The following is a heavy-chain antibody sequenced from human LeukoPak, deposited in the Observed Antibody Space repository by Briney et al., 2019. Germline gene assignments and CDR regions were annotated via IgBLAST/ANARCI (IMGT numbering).Heavy chain of an antibody. CDR2: IYYSGST. D-gene: IGHD6-13*01. CDR1: GGSISSSSYY. CDR3: ARSWYSRSWYHAFDV. Sequence: SETLSLTCTVSGGSISSSSYYWGWIRQPPGKGLEWIGSIYYSGSTYYNPSLKSRVTISVDTSKNQFSLKLSSVTAADTAVYYCARSWYSRSWYHAFDVWGQGTMVTVS. V-gene: IGHV4-39*07. J-gene: IGHJ3*01.